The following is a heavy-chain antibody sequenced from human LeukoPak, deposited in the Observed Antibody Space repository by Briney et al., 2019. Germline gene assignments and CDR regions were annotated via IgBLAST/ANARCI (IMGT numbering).Heavy chain of an antibody. CDR2: ISAYNGNT. V-gene: IGHV1-18*01. CDR1: GYTFTSYG. CDR3: ARSKTTETTGRAFDI. J-gene: IGHJ3*02. D-gene: IGHD4-17*01. Sequence: ASVKVSCKASGYTFTSYGISWVRQAPGQGLEWMGWISAYNGNTNYAQKLQGRVTMTTDTSTSTASMELRSLRSDDTAVYYCARSKTTETTGRAFDIWGQGTMVTVSS.